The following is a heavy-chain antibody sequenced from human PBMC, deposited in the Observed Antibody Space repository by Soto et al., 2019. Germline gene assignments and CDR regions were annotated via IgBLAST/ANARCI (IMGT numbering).Heavy chain of an antibody. V-gene: IGHV3-33*06. CDR1: GFIFSGYA. Sequence: QIQLVESGGGVVQPGRSLRLSCVASGFIFSGYAMHWVRQAPGKGLEWVAVIWYDGNNKYYADSVKGRFTISRDNSKNTLYLQMNSLRVEDTAVYYCAKDQWAPPSPPREIDVWGQGTMVTVSS. CDR2: IWYDGNNK. J-gene: IGHJ3*01. D-gene: IGHD1-26*01. CDR3: AKDQWAPPSPPREIDV.